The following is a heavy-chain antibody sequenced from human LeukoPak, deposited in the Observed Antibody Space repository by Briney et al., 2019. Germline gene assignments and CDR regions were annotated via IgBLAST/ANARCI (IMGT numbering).Heavy chain of an antibody. CDR1: GFTFDDYA. CDR3: AKDTGFRIWFGDGHYGMDV. J-gene: IGHJ6*02. D-gene: IGHD3-10*01. CDR2: ISWNSGSI. Sequence: GGSLRLSCAASGFTFDDYAMHWVRQAPGKGLEWVSGISWNSGSIGYADSVKGRFTISRDNAKNSLYLQMNSLRAEDTALYYCAKDTGFRIWFGDGHYGMDVWGQGTTVTVSS. V-gene: IGHV3-9*01.